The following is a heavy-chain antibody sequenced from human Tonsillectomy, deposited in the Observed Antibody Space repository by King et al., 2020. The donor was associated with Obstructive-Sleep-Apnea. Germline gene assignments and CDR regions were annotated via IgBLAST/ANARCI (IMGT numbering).Heavy chain of an antibody. CDR1: GFSLNNHC. CDR2: IYPGDSDA. V-gene: IGHV5-51*01. Sequence: QLVQSGAEVKRTGESLKISCKVSGFSLNNHCIGWVRQMPGKGLEWVGIIYPGDSDATYSPSFQGQVTISADKSINTAYLQWSKLKASDTAMYYCARRGDYYSSRSHLNNWFDLWGQGTLVTVSS. CDR3: ARRGDYYSSRSHLNNWFDL. D-gene: IGHD3-10*01. J-gene: IGHJ5*01.